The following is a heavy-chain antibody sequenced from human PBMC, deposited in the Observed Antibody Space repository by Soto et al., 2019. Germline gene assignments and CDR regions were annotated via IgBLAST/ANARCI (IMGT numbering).Heavy chain of an antibody. Sequence: QVQLQESGPGLVTPSGTLSLTCAVSGGSISSSNWWSWVRQPPGKGLEWIGEIYHSGTTNYNPSLTRRVPISVDKSKNQFALKLSSVTAADTAVYYCASISRGGREYFDYWGQGTPVTVSS. V-gene: IGHV4-4*02. CDR2: IYHSGTT. J-gene: IGHJ4*02. CDR3: ASISRGGREYFDY. D-gene: IGHD2-2*01. CDR1: GGSISSSNW.